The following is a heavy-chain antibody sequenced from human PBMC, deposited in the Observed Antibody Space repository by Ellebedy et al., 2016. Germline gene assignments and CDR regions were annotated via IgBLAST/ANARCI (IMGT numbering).Heavy chain of an antibody. Sequence: SETLSLXXTVSGGSISSYYWSWIRQPPGKGLEWIGYIYYSGSTNYNPSLKSRVTISVDTSKNQFSLKLSSVTAADTAVYYCAGTGYSSGWYYFDSWGQGTLGTVSS. CDR3: AGTGYSSGWYYFDS. CDR2: IYYSGST. J-gene: IGHJ4*02. V-gene: IGHV4-59*12. D-gene: IGHD6-19*01. CDR1: GGSISSYY.